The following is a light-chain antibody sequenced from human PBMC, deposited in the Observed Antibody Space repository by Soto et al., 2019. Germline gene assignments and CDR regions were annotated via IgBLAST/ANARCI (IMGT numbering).Light chain of an antibody. CDR2: DVT. V-gene: IGLV2-11*01. J-gene: IGLJ2*01. Sequence: QSALTQPRSVSESPGQSVTISCTGSSSDVGGYNYVSWYQQHPGKAPKLVIYDVTKRPSGVPDRFSGSKSGNTASLTISGLQAEDEADYYCCSYAGSYTFVVFGGGTKVTVL. CDR1: SSDVGGYNY. CDR3: CSYAGSYTFVV.